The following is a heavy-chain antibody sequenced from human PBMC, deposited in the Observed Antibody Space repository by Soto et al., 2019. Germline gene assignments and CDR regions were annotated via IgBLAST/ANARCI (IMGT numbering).Heavy chain of an antibody. CDR3: ARLDIVVVPAATTDPFDY. J-gene: IGHJ4*02. CDR1: GGTFSSYA. Sequence: SVKVSCKASGGTFSSYAISWVRQAPGQGLEWMGGIIPIFGTANYAQKFQGRVTITADESTSTAYMELSSLRSEDTAVYYCARLDIVVVPAATTDPFDYWGQGTLVTVSS. D-gene: IGHD2-2*03. CDR2: IIPIFGTA. V-gene: IGHV1-69*13.